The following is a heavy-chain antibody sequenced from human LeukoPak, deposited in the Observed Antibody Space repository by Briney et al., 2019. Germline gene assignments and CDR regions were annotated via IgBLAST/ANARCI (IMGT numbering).Heavy chain of an antibody. D-gene: IGHD5/OR15-5a*01. J-gene: IGHJ4*02. CDR3: ARVESISSAELGY. Sequence: ASVTVSCKASGYTFSAYHIHWVRLAPGQGLEWMGWIYPNNCGTNYAQKFQGRVTMTLDTSGTTVYMELSGLASDDTAVYYCARVESISSAELGYWGQGTQVTVSS. CDR2: IYPNNCGT. CDR1: GYTFSAYH. V-gene: IGHV1-2*02.